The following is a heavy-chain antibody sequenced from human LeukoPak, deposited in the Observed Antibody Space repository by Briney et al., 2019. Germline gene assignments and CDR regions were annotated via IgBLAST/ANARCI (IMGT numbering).Heavy chain of an antibody. V-gene: IGHV4-59*01. CDR2: VSYSGST. CDR1: GGSINGFY. Sequence: SETLSLTCTVSGGSINGFYWTWTRQPPGKGLEWIGYVSYSGSTNYNASLNSRVTISVDTSKNQFSLELSSVTAADTAVYYCARGYSGSYHRYWGQGTLVTVSS. J-gene: IGHJ4*02. D-gene: IGHD1-26*01. CDR3: ARGYSGSYHRY.